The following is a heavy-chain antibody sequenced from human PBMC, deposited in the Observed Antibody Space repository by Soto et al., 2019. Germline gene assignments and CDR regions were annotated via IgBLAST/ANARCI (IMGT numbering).Heavy chain of an antibody. CDR2: ISSTTNYI. J-gene: IGHJ4*02. CDR3: ARESEYLTSYFDY. V-gene: IGHV3-21*06. D-gene: IGHD6-6*01. Sequence: GALTLFCAAYGFTVTRYSMNWERQAPGKGLEWVSSISSTTNYIYYGDSMKGRFTISRDNAKNSLYLEMNSLRAEDTAVYYCARESEYLTSYFDYWGQGTLFPVPS. CDR1: GFTVTRYS.